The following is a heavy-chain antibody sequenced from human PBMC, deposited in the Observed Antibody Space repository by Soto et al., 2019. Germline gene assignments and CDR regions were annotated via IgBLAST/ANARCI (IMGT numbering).Heavy chain of an antibody. J-gene: IGHJ4*02. V-gene: IGHV3-21*01. Sequence: GGSLRLSCAASGFTFSSYSMNWVRQAPGKGLEWVSSISSSSSHIYYADSVKGRFTISRDNAKNSLYLQMNSLRAEDTAVYYCARVEGIVVVPALDYWGQGTLVTVSS. CDR2: ISSSSSHI. CDR1: GFTFSSYS. D-gene: IGHD2-2*01. CDR3: ARVEGIVVVPALDY.